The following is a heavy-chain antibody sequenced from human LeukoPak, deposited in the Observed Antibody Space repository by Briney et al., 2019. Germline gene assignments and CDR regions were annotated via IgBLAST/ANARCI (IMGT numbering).Heavy chain of an antibody. CDR3: AKDGVVTAYPPHGFDY. Sequence: TSDTIYYADSVKGRFTISRDNSKNTLYLQMNSLRAEDTAVYYCAKDGVVTAYPPHGFDYWGQGTLVTVSS. V-gene: IGHV3-23*01. D-gene: IGHD2-21*02. J-gene: IGHJ4*02. CDR2: TSDTI.